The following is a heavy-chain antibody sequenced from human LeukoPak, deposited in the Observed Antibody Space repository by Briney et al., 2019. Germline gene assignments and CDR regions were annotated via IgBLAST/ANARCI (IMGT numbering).Heavy chain of an antibody. D-gene: IGHD3-22*01. V-gene: IGHV4-39*01. CDR3: ARQAEDPYYYDSSGSGGNY. Sequence: GSLRLSCAASGFTFSSYGMSWVRQPPGKGLEWIGSIYYSGSTYYNPSLKSRVTISVDTSKNQFSLKLSSVTAADTAVYYCARQAEDPYYYDSSGSGGNYWGQGTLVTVSS. CDR2: IYYSGST. CDR1: GFTFSSYG. J-gene: IGHJ4*02.